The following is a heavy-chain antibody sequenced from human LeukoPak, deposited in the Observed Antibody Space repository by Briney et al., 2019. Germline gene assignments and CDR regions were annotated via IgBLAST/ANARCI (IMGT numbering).Heavy chain of an antibody. CDR1: GYTFTTYG. Sequence: ASVKVSCKASGYTFTTYGISWVRQAPGQGLEWMGWINPNSGGTNYAQKFQGRVTMTRDTSISTAYMELSSLGSDDTAVYYCASLGMYRSSERFDYWGQGTLVTVSS. V-gene: IGHV1-2*02. J-gene: IGHJ4*02. CDR2: INPNSGGT. D-gene: IGHD6-6*01. CDR3: ASLGMYRSSERFDY.